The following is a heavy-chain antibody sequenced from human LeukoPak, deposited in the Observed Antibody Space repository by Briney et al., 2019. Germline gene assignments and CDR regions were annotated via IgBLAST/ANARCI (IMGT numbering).Heavy chain of an antibody. CDR3: AKEGYYGSGSFPDY. Sequence: GGSLRLSCAASGFSFSNYGMHWVRQTPGKGLEWVAVISFDGGNEYYADSVKGRFTISRDNSKNTLYLQMTSLRAEDTAVYYFAKEGYYGSGSFPDYWGQGTLVTVSS. J-gene: IGHJ4*02. V-gene: IGHV3-30*18. D-gene: IGHD3-10*01. CDR1: GFSFSNYG. CDR2: ISFDGGNE.